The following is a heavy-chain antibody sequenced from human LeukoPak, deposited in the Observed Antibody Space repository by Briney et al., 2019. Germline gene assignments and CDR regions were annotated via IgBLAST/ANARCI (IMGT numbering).Heavy chain of an antibody. Sequence: GGSLRLSCAASGFTFDDYAMHWVRQAPGKGLEWVSGISWNSGSIGYADSVKGRFTISRDNAKNSLYLQMNSLRAEDTALYYRAKASVHDYFDYWGQGTLVTVSS. CDR1: GFTFDDYA. CDR3: AKASVHDYFDY. J-gene: IGHJ4*02. D-gene: IGHD6-6*01. CDR2: ISWNSGSI. V-gene: IGHV3-9*01.